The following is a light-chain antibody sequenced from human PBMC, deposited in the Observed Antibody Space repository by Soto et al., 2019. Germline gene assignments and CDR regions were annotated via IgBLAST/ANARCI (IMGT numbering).Light chain of an antibody. J-gene: IGKJ3*01. CDR3: QRSYSTPRT. V-gene: IGKV1-39*01. CDR1: QTIFSH. CDR2: AAS. Sequence: DIQMTQSPSSLSASVGDRVTITCRASQTIFSHLNWYQQKPGKAPKLLIYAASNLQNGVPSRFSGSGSGTDFTLTISSLQPEDFATYYCQRSYSTPRTFGPGTKVDI.